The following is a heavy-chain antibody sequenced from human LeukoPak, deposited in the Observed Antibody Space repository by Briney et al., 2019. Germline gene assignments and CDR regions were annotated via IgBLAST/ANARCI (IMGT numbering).Heavy chain of an antibody. CDR3: ARVEMATMIFDY. V-gene: IGHV4-39*01. CDR1: GGSISSSSYY. J-gene: IGHJ4*02. D-gene: IGHD5-24*01. Sequence: SETLSLTCTVSGGSISSSSYYWGWIRQPPGKGLEWIGSIYYSGSTYYNPSLKSRVTISVDTSKNQFSLKLSSVTAADTAVYYCARVEMATMIFDYWGQGTLVTVSS. CDR2: IYYSGST.